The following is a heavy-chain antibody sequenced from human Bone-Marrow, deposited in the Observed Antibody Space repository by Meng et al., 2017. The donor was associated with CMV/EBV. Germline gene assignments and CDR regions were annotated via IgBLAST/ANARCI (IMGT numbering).Heavy chain of an antibody. J-gene: IGHJ4*02. CDR1: GHTFTGYY. CDR2: INPNSGGT. CDR3: AINRGGDIAAAGTLGDY. D-gene: IGHD6-13*01. V-gene: IGHV1-2*02. Sequence: ASVKVSCKASGHTFTGYYMHWVRQAPGQGLEWMGWINPNSGGTNYAQKFQGRVTMTRDTSTRTVYMELSSLRSEETAVYYCAINRGGDIAAAGTLGDYWGQGTLVTVSS.